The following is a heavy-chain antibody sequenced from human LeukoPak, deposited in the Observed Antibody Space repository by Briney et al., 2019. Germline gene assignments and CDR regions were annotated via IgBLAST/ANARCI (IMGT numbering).Heavy chain of an antibody. V-gene: IGHV3-33*01. CDR3: ARDGPRLYTALYGMDV. CDR1: GFTFSSYG. CDR2: IWYDGSNK. D-gene: IGHD5-18*01. Sequence: PGRSLRLSCAASGFTFSSYGMHWVRQAPGKGLEWVAVIWYDGSNKYYADSVKGRFTISRDNSKNTLYLQMSSLRAEDTAVYYCARDGPRLYTALYGMDVWGQGTTVTVSS. J-gene: IGHJ6*02.